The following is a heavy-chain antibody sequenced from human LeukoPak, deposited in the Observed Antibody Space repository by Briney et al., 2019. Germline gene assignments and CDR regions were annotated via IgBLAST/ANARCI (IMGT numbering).Heavy chain of an antibody. Sequence: SETLSLTCTVSGCSISSSSYYWGRIRPPQGKGLEWIGSIYYSGSTYYNPSLKSRVTISVDTSKNQFSLKLSSVIAADTAVYYCAGAVAGTFTYYFDYWGQGTLVTVSS. V-gene: IGHV4-39*01. D-gene: IGHD6-19*01. CDR1: GCSISSSSYY. CDR2: IYYSGST. J-gene: IGHJ4*02. CDR3: AGAVAGTFTYYFDY.